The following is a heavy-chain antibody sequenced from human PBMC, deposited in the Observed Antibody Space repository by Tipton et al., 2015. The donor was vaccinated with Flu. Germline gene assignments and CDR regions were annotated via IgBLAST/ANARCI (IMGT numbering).Heavy chain of an antibody. CDR1: GGSISSYY. CDR2: IYYSGST. J-gene: IGHJ4*02. D-gene: IGHD6-13*01. V-gene: IGHV4-59*01. Sequence: TLSLTCTVSGGSISSYYWSWIRQPPGKGLEWIGYIYYSGSTNYNPSLKSRVTISVDTSKNQFSLKLSSVTAADTAVHYCARNVAAAELIIFDYWGQGTLVTVSS. CDR3: ARNVAAAELIIFDY.